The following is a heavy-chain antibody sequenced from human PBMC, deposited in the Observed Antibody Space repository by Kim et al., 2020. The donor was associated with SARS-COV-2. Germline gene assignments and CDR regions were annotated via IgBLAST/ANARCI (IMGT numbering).Heavy chain of an antibody. V-gene: IGHV1-69*13. CDR1: GGTFSSYA. CDR3: ARLGFDLRHTEWLLLGWFDP. D-gene: IGHD3-3*01. Sequence: SVKVSCKASGGTFSSYAISWVRQAPGQGLEWMGGIIPIFGTANYAQKFQGRVTITADESTSTAYMELSSLRSEDTDVYYCARLGFDLRHTEWLLLGWFDPWGQGTLVTVSS. CDR2: IIPIFGTA. J-gene: IGHJ5*02.